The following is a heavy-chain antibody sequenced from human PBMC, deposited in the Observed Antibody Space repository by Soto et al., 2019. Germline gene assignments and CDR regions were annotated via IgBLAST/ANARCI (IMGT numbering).Heavy chain of an antibody. CDR3: ARCTGGIVGARGYYGMDV. V-gene: IGHV4-34*01. CDR2: INHSGST. CDR1: GGSFSGYY. Sequence: SETLSLTCAVYGGSFSGYYWSWIRQPPGKGLEWIGEINHSGSTNYNPSLKSRVTISVDTSKNQFSLKLSSVTAADTAVYYCARCTGGIVGARGYYGMDVWGQGTTVTVSS. J-gene: IGHJ6*02. D-gene: IGHD1-26*01.